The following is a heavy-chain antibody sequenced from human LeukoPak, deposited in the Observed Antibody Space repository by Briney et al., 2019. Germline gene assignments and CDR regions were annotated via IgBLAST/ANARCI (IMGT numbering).Heavy chain of an antibody. D-gene: IGHD3-16*02. Sequence: SETLSLTCTVSGGSISSYYWSWIRQPPGKGLEWTGYIYYSGSTNYNPSLKSRVTISVDTSKNQFSLKLSSVTAADTAVYYCASFGELSREYYFDYWGQGTLVTVSS. CDR3: ASFGELSREYYFDY. CDR1: GGSISSYY. J-gene: IGHJ4*02. CDR2: IYYSGST. V-gene: IGHV4-59*01.